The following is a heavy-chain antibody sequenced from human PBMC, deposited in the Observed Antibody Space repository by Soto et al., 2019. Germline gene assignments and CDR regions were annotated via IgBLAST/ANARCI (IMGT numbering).Heavy chain of an antibody. D-gene: IGHD6-25*01. CDR3: GSTGYFPIDY. J-gene: IGHJ4*02. CDR2: VYHSGIT. CDR1: GGSITSNW. Sequence: QVQLQESGPGLVKPSGTLSLTCAVSGGSITSNWWSWVRQPPGKGLEWIGEVYHSGITKYNPSLKSRVAISIDKCTNQIFLKFSSVTAPDTAVYYCGSTGYFPIDYWGQGTLVTVSS. V-gene: IGHV4-4*02.